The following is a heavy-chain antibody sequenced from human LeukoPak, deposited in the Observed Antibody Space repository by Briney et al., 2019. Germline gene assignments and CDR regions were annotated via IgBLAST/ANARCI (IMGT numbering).Heavy chain of an antibody. Sequence: GGSLRLSCVASGFTFSSHAMHWVRQAPGKGLEYVSAISSNGGSTYYANSVKGRFTISRDNSKNTLYLQMGSLRAEDMAVYYCAKGNWNDVTLAYWGQGTLVTVSS. V-gene: IGHV3-64*01. CDR3: AKGNWNDVTLAY. J-gene: IGHJ4*02. D-gene: IGHD1-1*01. CDR2: ISSNGGST. CDR1: GFTFSSHA.